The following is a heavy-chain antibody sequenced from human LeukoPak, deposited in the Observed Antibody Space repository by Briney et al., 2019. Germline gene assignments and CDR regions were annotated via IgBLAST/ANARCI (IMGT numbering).Heavy chain of an antibody. Sequence: GGSLRLSCAASGFTFDNHEMSWVRQAPGKGLEWVSFISPSGGTIYYADSVKGRFTISRDNAKNSLYLQMNSLRAEDTAVYYCARALPATVYHWGQGTLVTVSS. CDR3: ARALPATVYH. V-gene: IGHV3-48*03. CDR2: ISPSGGTI. D-gene: IGHD2-2*01. CDR1: GFTFDNHE. J-gene: IGHJ4*02.